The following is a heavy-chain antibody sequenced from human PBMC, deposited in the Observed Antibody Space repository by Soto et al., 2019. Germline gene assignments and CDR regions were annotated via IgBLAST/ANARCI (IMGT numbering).Heavy chain of an antibody. J-gene: IGHJ6*02. CDR1: GGSISSGGYY. D-gene: IGHD2-15*01. CDR3: ARDTLPNCSGGSCYSYYYYGMDV. Sequence: QVQLQESGPGLVKPSQTLSLTCTVSGGSISSGGYYWSWIRQHPGKGLEWIGYIYYSGSTYYNPSLKSRVTISVDTSKNQFSLKLSSVTAADTAVYYCARDTLPNCSGGSCYSYYYYGMDVWGQGTTVTVSS. CDR2: IYYSGST. V-gene: IGHV4-31*03.